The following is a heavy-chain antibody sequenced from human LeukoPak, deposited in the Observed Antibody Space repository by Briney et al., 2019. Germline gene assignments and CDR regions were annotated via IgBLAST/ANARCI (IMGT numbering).Heavy chain of an antibody. CDR2: ILGLGGASRT. CDR1: GFSFSTDG. D-gene: IGHD1/OR15-1a*01. J-gene: IGHJ4*02. Sequence: GGTLRLSCSASGFSFSTDGMSWVRQAPGKGLESVSGILGLGGASRTYYADSVKGRFTISRDNSKNTPYLQMNSLRAEDTAVYYCARDEMEHHGSYYEHWGQGARVTVSA. V-gene: IGHV3-23*01. CDR3: ARDEMEHHGSYYEH.